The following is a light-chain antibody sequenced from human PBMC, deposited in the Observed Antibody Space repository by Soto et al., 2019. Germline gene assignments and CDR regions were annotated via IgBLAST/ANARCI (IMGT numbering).Light chain of an antibody. Sequence: QSALTQPASVSGSPGQSITFSCTGTSSVVGGYKHVSWYQHHPGKAPKLMIYEVSNRPSGVSNRFSGSKSGYTASLTISGLQAEDEADYYCNSQRSSGTRVFGTGTKLTVL. J-gene: IGLJ1*01. CDR3: NSQRSSGTRV. CDR2: EVS. CDR1: SSVVGGYKH. V-gene: IGLV2-14*01.